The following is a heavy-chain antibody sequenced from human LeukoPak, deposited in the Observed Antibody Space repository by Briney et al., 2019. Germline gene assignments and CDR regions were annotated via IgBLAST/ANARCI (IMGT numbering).Heavy chain of an antibody. V-gene: IGHV3-30*18. CDR1: GFTFSSYG. CDR3: AKEEWFDP. Sequence: GRSLRLSCAASGFTFSSYGMNWVRQAPGKGLEWVAVISYDGSNKYYADSVKGRFTISRDNSKNTLYLQMNSLRAEDTAVYYCAKEEWFDPWGQGTLVTVSS. CDR2: ISYDGSNK. J-gene: IGHJ5*02.